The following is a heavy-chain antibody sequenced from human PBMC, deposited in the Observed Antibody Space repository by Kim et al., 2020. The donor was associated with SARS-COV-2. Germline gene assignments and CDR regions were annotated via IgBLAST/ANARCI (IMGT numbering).Heavy chain of an antibody. D-gene: IGHD2-15*01. Sequence: GGSLRLSCAASGFTFSWYWMTWVRQAPGKGLEWVADIKEDGSEKHYVDSVKGRFTISRDNAKKSLFLQMNSLRAEDTAVYYCARSDSWAFDDWGQGTLGT. CDR1: GFTFSWYW. CDR3: ARSDSWAFDD. CDR2: IKEDGSEK. J-gene: IGHJ4*02. V-gene: IGHV3-7*03.